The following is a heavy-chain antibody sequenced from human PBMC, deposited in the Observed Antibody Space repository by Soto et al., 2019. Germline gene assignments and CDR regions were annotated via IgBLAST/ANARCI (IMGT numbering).Heavy chain of an antibody. J-gene: IGHJ6*02. D-gene: IGHD3-3*01. CDR3: ARAYFFWSGSNVYGMDV. V-gene: IGHV3-74*01. CDR1: GFTFSSYW. CDR2: INSDGSIT. Sequence: GGSLRLSCAASGFTFSSYWMHWVRQAPGKGLVWVSRINSDGSITSYADSVKGRFTISRDNAKNTLYLQMNSLRAEDTAVYYCARAYFFWSGSNVYGMDVCGQXSTVTVSS.